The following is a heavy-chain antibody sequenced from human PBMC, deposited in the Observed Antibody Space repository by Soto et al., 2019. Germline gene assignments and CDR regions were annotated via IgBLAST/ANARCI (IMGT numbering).Heavy chain of an antibody. V-gene: IGHV5-51*01. CDR1: GYRFTTYW. D-gene: IGHD3-22*01. CDR3: ARRNYDGSGYYDAFDV. Sequence: PGESLKISCQGFGYRFTTYWIGWVRQMPGKGLEWMGVIYPGDSSTRYSPSLEGHVSISADKSITTAYLQWSSLKASDTAIYYCARRNYDGSGYYDAFDVWGQGTVVTVS. CDR2: IYPGDSST. J-gene: IGHJ3*01.